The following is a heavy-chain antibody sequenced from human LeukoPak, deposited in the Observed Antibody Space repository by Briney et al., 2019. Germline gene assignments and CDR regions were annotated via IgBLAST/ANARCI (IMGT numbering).Heavy chain of an antibody. V-gene: IGHV3-64D*09. J-gene: IGHJ4*02. CDR2: ISNNGGST. CDR1: GFTFSRYA. Sequence: PGGSLRLSCSASGFTFSRYAMHRVRQAPGKGLEYVLAISNNGGSTYYPDPVKGRFTISRDNSKNALYLQMSSLRAEDTAVYSCVKDTSADSYFDYWGQGTLVTVSS. CDR3: VKDTSADSYFDY.